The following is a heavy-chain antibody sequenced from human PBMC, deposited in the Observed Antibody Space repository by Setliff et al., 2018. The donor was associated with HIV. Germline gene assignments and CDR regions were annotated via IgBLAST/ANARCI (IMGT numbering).Heavy chain of an antibody. J-gene: IGHJ4*02. D-gene: IGHD3-10*01. V-gene: IGHV4-61*09. Sequence: SETLSLTCTVSGGSISSGSYYWSWIRQPAGKGLEWIGHIHTSGSTKYNPSLKSRVTISADTSKNQFSLNLSSVTAAETAVYYCARVGYHGSGRYSFDYWGQGTLVPVSS. CDR1: GGSISSGSYY. CDR3: ARVGYHGSGRYSFDY. CDR2: IHTSGST.